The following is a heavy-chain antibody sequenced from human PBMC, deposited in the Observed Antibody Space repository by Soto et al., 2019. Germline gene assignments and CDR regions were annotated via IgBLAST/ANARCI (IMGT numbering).Heavy chain of an antibody. D-gene: IGHD2-15*01. J-gene: IGHJ6*03. CDR2: IYYSGST. CDR1: GGSISSYY. Sequence: SETLSLTCTVSGGSISSYYWSWIRQPPGKGLEWIGYIYYSGSTNYNPSLKSRVTISVDTSKNQFSLKLSSVTAADTAVYYCARFGCSGGSCYYYYYYMDVWGKGTTVTVSS. V-gene: IGHV4-59*01. CDR3: ARFGCSGGSCYYYYYYMDV.